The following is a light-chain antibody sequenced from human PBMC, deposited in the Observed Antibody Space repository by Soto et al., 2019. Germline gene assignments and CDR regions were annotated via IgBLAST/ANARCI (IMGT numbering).Light chain of an antibody. CDR1: QSVAGN. Sequence: EIVMTQSPATLSVSPGETATLSFIASQSVAGNLAWYQQKPGQPPRLLIYGVSTRATGVPARFSGSGSETDFSLTISSLQIEDFALYYCQQSNNWPPLTFGGGNKVDIK. CDR2: GVS. V-gene: IGKV3-15*01. CDR3: QQSNNWPPLT. J-gene: IGKJ4*01.